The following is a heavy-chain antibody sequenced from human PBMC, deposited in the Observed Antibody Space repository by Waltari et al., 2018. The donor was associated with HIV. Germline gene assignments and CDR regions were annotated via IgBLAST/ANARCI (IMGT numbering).Heavy chain of an antibody. D-gene: IGHD3-10*01. CDR3: ARPGTYYYGSGTGWFDP. CDR1: GGSFSGYY. V-gene: IGHV4-34*01. CDR2: INHSGST. J-gene: IGHJ5*02. Sequence: QVQLQQWGAGLLKPSETLSLTCAVYGGSFSGYYWSWFRQPPGKGLEWIGEINHSGSTNYNPSLKSRVTISVDTSKNQFSLKLSSVTAADTAVYYCARPGTYYYGSGTGWFDPWGQGTLVTVSS.